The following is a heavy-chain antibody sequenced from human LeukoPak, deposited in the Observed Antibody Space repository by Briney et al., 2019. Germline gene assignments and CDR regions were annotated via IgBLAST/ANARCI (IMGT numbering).Heavy chain of an antibody. J-gene: IGHJ4*02. V-gene: IGHV3-7*01. CDR1: GFTFSSYW. Sequence: GSLRLSCAASGFTFSSYWMSWVRQAPGKGLEWVANIKQDGSEKYYVDSVKGRFTISRDNAKNSLYLQMNSLRAEDTAVYYCAREITMIVEDYFDYWGQGTLVTVSS. CDR2: IKQDGSEK. D-gene: IGHD3-22*01. CDR3: AREITMIVEDYFDY.